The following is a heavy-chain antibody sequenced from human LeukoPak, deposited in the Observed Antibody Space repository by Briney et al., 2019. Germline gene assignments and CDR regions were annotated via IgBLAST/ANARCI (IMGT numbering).Heavy chain of an antibody. CDR1: GGTFSSYA. CDR2: IIPIFGTA. CDR3: ARCRSGYDQDYYYYYYMDV. V-gene: IGHV1-69*05. Sequence: ASVKVSCKASGGTFSSYAISWVRQAPGQGLEWMGRIIPIFGTANYAQKFQGRVTITTDESTSTAYMELSSLRSEDTAVYYCARCRSGYDQDYYYYYYMDVWGKGTTVTVSS. D-gene: IGHD5-12*01. J-gene: IGHJ6*03.